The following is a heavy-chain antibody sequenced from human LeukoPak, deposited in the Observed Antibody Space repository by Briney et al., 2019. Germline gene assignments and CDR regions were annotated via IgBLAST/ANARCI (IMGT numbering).Heavy chain of an antibody. CDR3: ARDNWQQLVLNAFDI. V-gene: IGHV1-69*04. Sequence: ASVKVSCKASGGTFSSYAISWVRQAPGQGLEWMGRIIPILGIANYAQKFQGRVTITADKSTSTAYMELSSLRSEDTAVYYCARDNWQQLVLNAFDIWGQGTMVTVSS. CDR1: GGTFSSYA. D-gene: IGHD6-13*01. CDR2: IIPILGIA. J-gene: IGHJ3*02.